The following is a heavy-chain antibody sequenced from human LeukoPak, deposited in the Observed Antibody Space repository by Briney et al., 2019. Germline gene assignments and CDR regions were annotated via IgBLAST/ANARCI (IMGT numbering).Heavy chain of an antibody. J-gene: IGHJ6*03. CDR3: ATSPMDV. CDR2: INPNSGGT. Sequence: ASVKVSCKASGYTFTGYYMHWVRQAPGQGLEWMGWINPNSGGTNYAQKFQGRVTMTEDTSTDTAYMELSSLRSEDTAVYYCATSPMDVWGKGTTVTVSS. V-gene: IGHV1-2*02. CDR1: GYTFTGYY.